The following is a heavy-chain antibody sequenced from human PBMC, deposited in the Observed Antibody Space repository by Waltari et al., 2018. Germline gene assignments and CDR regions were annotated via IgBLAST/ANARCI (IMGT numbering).Heavy chain of an antibody. CDR3: AKDQAEWLVLDGYFDS. V-gene: IGHV3-23*01. CDR1: GFNFSNYA. CDR2: MSGTGDYT. D-gene: IGHD6-19*01. J-gene: IGHJ4*02. Sequence: EVQLLESGGDLEPPGGSLRISCVGTGFNFSNYAMNGVRQAPGKGLEWVSTMSGTGDYTYYADSVKGRFTISRDNSKNTVFLHMNNLRVEDTAIYFCAKDQAEWLVLDGYFDSWGQGTPVTVSS.